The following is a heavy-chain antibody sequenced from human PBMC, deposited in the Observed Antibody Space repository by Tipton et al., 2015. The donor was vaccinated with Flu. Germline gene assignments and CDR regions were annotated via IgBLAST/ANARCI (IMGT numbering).Heavy chain of an antibody. J-gene: IGHJ5*02. D-gene: IGHD4-11*01. CDR3: ARRDYSNYVSDPKNWFDP. CDR2: IYNNQYT. V-gene: IGHV4-4*09. CDR1: GGSIGSYY. Sequence: TLSLTCTVSGGSIGSYYWNWIRQSPGKGLEWIGYIYNNQYTKYNPSLKSRVTISVDTSKNQFSLKLRSVTAADTAVYYCARRDYSNYVSDPKNWFDPWGQGTLVTVSS.